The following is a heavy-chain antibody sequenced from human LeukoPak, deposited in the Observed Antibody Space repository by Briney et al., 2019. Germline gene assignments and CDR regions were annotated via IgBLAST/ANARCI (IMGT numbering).Heavy chain of an antibody. CDR1: GFTFSSYG. CDR2: ISYDGSNK. CDR3: AKEGEPAAKYNWFDP. J-gene: IGHJ5*02. V-gene: IGHV3-30*18. D-gene: IGHD2-2*01. Sequence: PGGSLRLSCAASGFTFSSYGMHWVRQAPGKGLEWVAVISYDGSNKYYADSVKGRFTISRDNSKNTLYLQMNSLRAEDTAVYYCAKEGEPAAKYNWFDPWGQGTLVTVSS.